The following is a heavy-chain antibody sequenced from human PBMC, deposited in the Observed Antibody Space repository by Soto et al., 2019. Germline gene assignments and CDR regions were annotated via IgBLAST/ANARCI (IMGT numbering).Heavy chain of an antibody. CDR3: AKSGWYF. V-gene: IGHV3-30*18. CDR1: GFTFSSYG. D-gene: IGHD6-19*01. J-gene: IGHJ4*02. Sequence: QVQLVESGGGVVQPGRSLRLSCAAYGFTFSSYGMHWVRQAPGKGLEWVAVISYDGSNKYYADSVKGRFTISRDNSKNTLYLQMNSLRAEDTAVYYCAKSGWYFWGQGTLVTVSS. CDR2: ISYDGSNK.